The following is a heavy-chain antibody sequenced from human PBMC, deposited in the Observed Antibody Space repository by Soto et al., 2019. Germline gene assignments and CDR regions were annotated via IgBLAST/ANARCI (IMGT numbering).Heavy chain of an antibody. D-gene: IGHD6-13*01. J-gene: IGHJ6*02. CDR3: ARDSSSWGSGGNYYGMDV. Sequence: SETLSLTCTVSGGSISSYYWSWIRQPPGKGLEWIGYIYYSGSTNYNPSLKSRVTISVDTSKSQFSLKLSSVTAADTAVYYCARDSSSWGSGGNYYGMDVWGQGTTVTVSS. CDR1: GGSISSYY. V-gene: IGHV4-59*01. CDR2: IYYSGST.